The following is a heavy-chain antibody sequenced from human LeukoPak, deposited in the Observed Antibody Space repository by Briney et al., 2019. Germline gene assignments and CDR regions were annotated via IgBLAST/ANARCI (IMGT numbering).Heavy chain of an antibody. V-gene: IGHV3-48*03. Sequence: GGSLRLSCAASGFIFSTYEMNWVRQAPGKGLEWLSYISYNGRSIYYADSVKGRFTISRDNAKNSLYLQMNSLRAEDTGVYYCAKDLGYCSSSCCHITTFDIWGQGTMVTVSS. CDR1: GFIFSTYE. CDR3: AKDLGYCSSSCCHITTFDI. J-gene: IGHJ3*02. CDR2: ISYNGRSI. D-gene: IGHD2-2*02.